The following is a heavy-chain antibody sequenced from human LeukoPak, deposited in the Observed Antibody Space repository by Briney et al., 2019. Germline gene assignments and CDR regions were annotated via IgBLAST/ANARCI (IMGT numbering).Heavy chain of an antibody. D-gene: IGHD6-13*01. CDR1: GGSLNGYY. V-gene: IGHV4-34*01. J-gene: IGHJ5*02. CDR3: ARYGMAAEGIWWFDP. Sequence: SETLSLTCAVYGGSLNGYYWSWIRQPPGKRLEWIGEIDHSGSTQYNPALKSRVTISLDTSKKQFSLKLTSLTAADTAFYYCARYGMAAEGIWWFDPWGQGTLVTVSS. CDR2: IDHSGST.